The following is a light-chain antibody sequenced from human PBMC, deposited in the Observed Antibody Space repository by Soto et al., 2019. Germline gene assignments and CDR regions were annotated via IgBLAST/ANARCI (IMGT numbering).Light chain of an antibody. Sequence: QSVLTQPASVSGSLGQSITISCTGTSSDVGAYNYVSWYQQQPGKAPKLMISEVSNRPSGVSNRFSGSKSGNTASLIISGRQAEDEADYYCCPFTSITTDVFGTGTKVTVL. CDR2: EVS. CDR3: CPFTSITTDV. J-gene: IGLJ1*01. CDR1: SSDVGAYNY. V-gene: IGLV2-14*01.